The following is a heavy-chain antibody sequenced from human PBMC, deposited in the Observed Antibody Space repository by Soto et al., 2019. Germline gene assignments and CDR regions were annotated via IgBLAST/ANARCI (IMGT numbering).Heavy chain of an antibody. V-gene: IGHV3-23*01. J-gene: IGHJ6*03. CDR1: GFTFSSYA. D-gene: IGHD6-19*01. CDR3: ASPRSGWLANYYMDV. Sequence: GGSLRLSCAASGFTFSSYAMSWVRQAPGKGLEWVSAISGSGGSTYYADSVKGRFTISRDNSKNTLYLQMNSLRAEDTSVYYFASPRSGWLANYYMDVWGKGTTVTVSS. CDR2: ISGSGGST.